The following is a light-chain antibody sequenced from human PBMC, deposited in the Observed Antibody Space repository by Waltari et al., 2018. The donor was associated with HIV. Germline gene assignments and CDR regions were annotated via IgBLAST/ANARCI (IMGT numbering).Light chain of an antibody. V-gene: IGKV3-15*01. CDR3: QQYNNWPPLT. J-gene: IGKJ4*01. CDR1: QSVSSN. Sequence: EIVMTQSPATLSVSPGERATLSCRARQSVSSNLAWYQQKPGQDPRLLIYGASTRATGITARFSGSGSGTEFTLTISSLQSEDFAVYYCQQYNNWPPLTFGGGTKVEIK. CDR2: GAS.